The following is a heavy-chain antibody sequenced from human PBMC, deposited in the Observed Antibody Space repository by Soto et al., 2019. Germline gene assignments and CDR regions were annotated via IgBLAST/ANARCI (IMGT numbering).Heavy chain of an antibody. J-gene: IGHJ4*02. CDR3: ARVAHRKRRYSYWDY. CDR1: GGSISSGDYY. Sequence: LSLTCTVSGGSISSGDYYWSWIRQPPGKGLEWIGYIYYSGSTYYNPSLKSRVTISVDTSKNQFSLKLSSVTAADTAVYYCARVAHRKRRYSYWDYWGQGTLVTVSS. D-gene: IGHD5-18*01. V-gene: IGHV4-30-4*01. CDR2: IYYSGST.